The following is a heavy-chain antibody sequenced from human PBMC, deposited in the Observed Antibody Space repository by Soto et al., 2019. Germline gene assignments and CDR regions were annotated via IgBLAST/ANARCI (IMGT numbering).Heavy chain of an antibody. V-gene: IGHV1-2*02. J-gene: IGHJ3*01. CDR3: ARKREGAYCGGDCLRDAFDL. Sequence: GASVKVSCKASGYTFTGYYMHWVRQAPGQGLEGMGWINPNSGGTKYAQQSQRRVTMTRDTSISTAYMELSRLRSDDTALYYCARKREGAYCGGDCLRDAFDLWGQGTMVTVS. D-gene: IGHD2-21*02. CDR2: INPNSGGT. CDR1: GYTFTGYY.